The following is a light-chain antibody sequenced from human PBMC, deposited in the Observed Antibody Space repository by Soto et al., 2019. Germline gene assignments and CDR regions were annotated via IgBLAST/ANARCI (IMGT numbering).Light chain of an antibody. V-gene: IGLV2-11*01. CDR1: SSDVGGYNY. CDR2: DVS. CDR3: CSSEGSYASFYV. Sequence: QSALTQPRSVSGSPGQSVTISCTGTSSDVGGYNYVSWYQQHPGKAPKLMIYDVSKRPSGVPDRFSGSKSGNTASLTISGLQAEDEADYYCCSSEGSYASFYVFGSGTKVPGL. J-gene: IGLJ1*01.